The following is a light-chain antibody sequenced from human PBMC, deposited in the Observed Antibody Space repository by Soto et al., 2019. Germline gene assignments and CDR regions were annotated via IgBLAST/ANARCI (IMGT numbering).Light chain of an antibody. J-gene: IGKJ4*01. CDR3: QQTNGSPLP. CDR2: AAS. Sequence: DIQMTQSPSSVSASVGDRVTITCRASQGISSWLAWYQQKPGKAPKLLIYAASSLQSGVPSRFRGSESGKIFPPTTSTLHPEDFETNYCQQTNGSPLPFGGGPKVKIK. CDR1: QGISSW. V-gene: IGKV1-12*01.